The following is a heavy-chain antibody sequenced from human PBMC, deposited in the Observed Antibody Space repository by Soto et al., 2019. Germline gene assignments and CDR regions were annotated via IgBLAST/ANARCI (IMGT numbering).Heavy chain of an antibody. Sequence: SETLSLTCAVSGDSIISIYHWAWIRQSPGRGLEWIASIYHTGTTYYTPSLESRVTISVDTSKNQFSLRLSSVTAADTAVYYCAREKGYISGPKNFDYWGQGTLVTVSS. CDR3: AREKGYISGPKNFDY. J-gene: IGHJ4*02. CDR1: GDSIISIYH. V-gene: IGHV4-38-2*02. D-gene: IGHD5-12*01. CDR2: IYHTGTT.